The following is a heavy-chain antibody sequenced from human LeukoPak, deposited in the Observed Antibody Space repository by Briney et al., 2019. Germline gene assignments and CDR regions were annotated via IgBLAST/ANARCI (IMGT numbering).Heavy chain of an antibody. D-gene: IGHD3-3*01. CDR1: GGSFSGYY. CDR3: ARGYRYYDFWSGYQTELDY. V-gene: IGHV4-34*01. Sequence: SETLSLTCAVYGGSFSGYYWSWIRQPPGKGLEWIGEINHSGSTNYNPSLKSRVTISADTSKNQFSLKLSSVTAADTAVYYCARGYRYYDFWSGYQTELDYWGQGTLVTVSS. CDR2: INHSGST. J-gene: IGHJ4*02.